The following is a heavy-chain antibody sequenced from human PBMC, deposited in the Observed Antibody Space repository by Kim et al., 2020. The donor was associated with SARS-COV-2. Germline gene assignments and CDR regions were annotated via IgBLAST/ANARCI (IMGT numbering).Heavy chain of an antibody. D-gene: IGHD6-13*01. V-gene: IGHV4-61*02. Sequence: IGRIYTSGSTNYNPSLKSLVTISVDTSKNQFSLTLSSVTAADTAVYYCARAAAADRMVERLYPWGQRTLVTVS. CDR2: IYTSGST. J-gene: IGHJ5*02. CDR3: ARAAAADRMVERLYP.